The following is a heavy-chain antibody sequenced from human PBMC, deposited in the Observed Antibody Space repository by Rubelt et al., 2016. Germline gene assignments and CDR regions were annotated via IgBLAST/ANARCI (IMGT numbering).Heavy chain of an antibody. CDR1: GFTLSSHS. CDR2: IYSGGST. CDR3: ARAGSSWSPPNDY. D-gene: IGHD6-13*01. V-gene: IGHV3-66*02. Sequence: EVQLVESGGGLAQPGGSLRLSCAVSGFTLSSHSMNWVRQAPGKGLEWVSVIYSGGSTYYADSVKGRFTISRDNSKNTLYLQMNSLRAEDTAVYYCARAGSSWSPPNDYWGQGTLVTVSS. J-gene: IGHJ4*02.